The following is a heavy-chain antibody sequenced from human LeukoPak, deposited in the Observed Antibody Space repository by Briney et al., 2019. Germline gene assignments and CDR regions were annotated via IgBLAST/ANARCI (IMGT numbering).Heavy chain of an antibody. Sequence: PSETLSLTCAVYGGSFSGYYWSWIRQPPGQGLQWLGEISHSGSTNCNPSLKSRVSLSVDTSKSQFSLKLTSLNAADTAIYFCARVRGDSGGPGFDSWGQGALVTVSS. CDR2: ISHSGST. CDR3: ARVRGDSGGPGFDS. D-gene: IGHD2-21*01. CDR1: GGSFSGYY. J-gene: IGHJ4*02. V-gene: IGHV4-34*01.